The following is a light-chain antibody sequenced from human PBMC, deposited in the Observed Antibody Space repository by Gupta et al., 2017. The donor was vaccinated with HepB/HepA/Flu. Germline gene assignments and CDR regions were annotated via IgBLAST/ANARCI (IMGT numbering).Light chain of an antibody. CDR1: QSVSSN. Sequence: EIVLTQSPATLSVSPGERATLSCRASQSVSSNLAWYQQKPGQAPRLLIYGASTRAIGIPARFRRTGSVTEFTVTISILLSEDFAVYYCQQDNNWPRTLAPWSKLEI. V-gene: IGKV3-15*01. CDR3: QQDNNWPRT. J-gene: IGKJ2*01. CDR2: GAS.